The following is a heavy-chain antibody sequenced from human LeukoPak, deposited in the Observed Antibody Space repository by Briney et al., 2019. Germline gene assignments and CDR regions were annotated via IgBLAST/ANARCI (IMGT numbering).Heavy chain of an antibody. Sequence: SETLSLTCTVSGGSISSGGYYWSWIRQSPGKGLEWIGYIYYRGSSYYNPSLKSRVTILEDTSKNQFSLNLSSVTAADTAVYYCARRVSGGSFDFWGQGTLVTVSS. CDR1: GGSISSGGYY. V-gene: IGHV4-31*03. J-gene: IGHJ4*02. CDR2: IYYRGSS. D-gene: IGHD2-15*01. CDR3: ARRVSGGSFDF.